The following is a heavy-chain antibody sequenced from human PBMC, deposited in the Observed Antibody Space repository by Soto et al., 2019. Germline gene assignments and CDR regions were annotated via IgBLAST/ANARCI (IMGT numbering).Heavy chain of an antibody. CDR2: IKGDGSEK. J-gene: IGHJ6*02. V-gene: IGHV3-7*01. CDR1: GFPFSSYW. Sequence: EVRLVESGGGLVQPGGSLRLSGEASGFPFSSYWMSWVGQAPGKGLEGVANIKGDGSEKRYVDSVKGRFTISRDNANNSVYLQMNSLRAEDTALYFCGRDEVRNGVGVWGQGTTVTVSS. CDR3: GRDEVRNGVGV.